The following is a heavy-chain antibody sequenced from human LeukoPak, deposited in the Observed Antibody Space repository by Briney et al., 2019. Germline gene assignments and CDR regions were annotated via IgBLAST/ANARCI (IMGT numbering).Heavy chain of an antibody. V-gene: IGHV1-2*02. D-gene: IGHD5-12*01. CDR2: INPNSGGT. CDR1: GYTFTGFY. J-gene: IGHJ6*03. CDR3: ARDYGYSGYDQDYYYYMDV. Sequence: ASVKVSCKASGYTFTGFYIHWVRQAPGQGLEWMGWINPNSGGTNYAQKFQGRVTMTRDTSISTAYMELSRLRSDDTAVYYCARDYGYSGYDQDYYYYMDVWGKGTTVTISS.